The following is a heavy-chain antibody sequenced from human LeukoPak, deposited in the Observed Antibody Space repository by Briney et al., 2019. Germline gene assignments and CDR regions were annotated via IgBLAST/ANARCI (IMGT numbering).Heavy chain of an antibody. CDR1: RYTFTGYY. CDR3: ARGGAYYYGSGSYYTPPYFFDY. D-gene: IGHD3-10*01. Sequence: ASVKVSCKASRYTFTGYYIHWVRQAPGQGLEWMGWINPNSGDTNYAQKFQGRVTMTRDTSISTAYMELSRLRSDDTAVYYCARGGAYYYGSGSYYTPPYFFDYWGQGTLVTVSS. J-gene: IGHJ4*02. V-gene: IGHV1-2*02. CDR2: INPNSGDT.